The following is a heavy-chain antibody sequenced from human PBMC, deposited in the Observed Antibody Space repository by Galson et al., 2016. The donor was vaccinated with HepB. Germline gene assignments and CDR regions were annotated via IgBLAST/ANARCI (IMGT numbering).Heavy chain of an antibody. D-gene: IGHD4-17*01. Sequence: SVKVSCKASRYTFTTYWMHWVRQAPGQGLEWVGVINPSGGGTSYAQKFQGRVSMTSDTPTSTVYMQLISLRSEDTAVYYCARPFYGEYYYLDYWGQGTLVIVSS. CDR1: RYTFTTYW. V-gene: IGHV1-46*01. J-gene: IGHJ4*02. CDR2: INPSGGGT. CDR3: ARPFYGEYYYLDY.